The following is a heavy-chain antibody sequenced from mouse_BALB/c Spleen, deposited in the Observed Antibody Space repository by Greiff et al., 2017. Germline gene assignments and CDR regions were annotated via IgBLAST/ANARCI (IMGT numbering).Heavy chain of an antibody. Sequence: EVKLVESGGGLVKPGGSLKLSCAASGFTFSSYAMSWVRQTPEKRLEWVASISSGGSTYYPDSVKGRFTISRDNARNILYLQMSSLRSEDTAMYYCASGITTGFAYWGQGTLVTVSA. D-gene: IGHD2-4*01. CDR2: ISSGGST. CDR1: GFTFSSYA. V-gene: IGHV5-6-5*01. CDR3: ASGITTGFAY. J-gene: IGHJ3*01.